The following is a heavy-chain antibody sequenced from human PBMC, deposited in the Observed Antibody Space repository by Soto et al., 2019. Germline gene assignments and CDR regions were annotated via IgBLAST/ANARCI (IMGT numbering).Heavy chain of an antibody. J-gene: IGHJ3*02. D-gene: IGHD2-15*01. CDR1: GLSFSSYG. V-gene: IGHV3-30*18. CDR2: ISYDGSNK. Sequence: PGGSLRLSCAASGLSFSSYGMHWVRQAPGKGLEWVAVISYDGSNKYYADSVKGRFTISRDNSKNTLYLQMNSLRAEVTAVYYCAKVDCSGGSCYAFDIWGQGTMLTVSS. CDR3: AKVDCSGGSCYAFDI.